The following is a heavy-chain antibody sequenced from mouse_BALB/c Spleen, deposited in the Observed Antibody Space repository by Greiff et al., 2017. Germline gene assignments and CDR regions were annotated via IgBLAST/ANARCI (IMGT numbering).Heavy chain of an antibody. J-gene: IGHJ4*01. CDR2: ISTYYGDA. CDR3: ARRGLPSMDY. Sequence: VQLQQSGAELVRPGVSVKISCKGSGYTFTDYAMHWVKQSHAKSLEWIGVISTYYGDASYNQKFKGKATMTVDKSSSTAYMELARLTSEDSAIYYCARRGLPSMDYWGQGTSVTVSS. V-gene: IGHV1S137*01. D-gene: IGHD2-2*01. CDR1: GYTFTDYA.